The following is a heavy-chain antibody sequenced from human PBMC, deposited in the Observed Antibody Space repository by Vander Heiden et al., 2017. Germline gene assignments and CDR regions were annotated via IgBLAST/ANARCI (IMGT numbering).Heavy chain of an antibody. CDR2: SRGGGGCT. Sequence: VQLLESGGGLVQPGGSLRLSCAASGFSFSSYAMGGVRQAPGKGLEWVSGSRGGGGCTYYADSVKGRFTISRDNSKNTLYLQMNSLRAEDTAVYYCTKATFSGSYYDYSYYGMDVWGQGTTVTVSS. CDR1: GFSFSSYA. D-gene: IGHD1-26*01. CDR3: TKATFSGSYYDYSYYGMDV. V-gene: IGHV3-23*01. J-gene: IGHJ6*02.